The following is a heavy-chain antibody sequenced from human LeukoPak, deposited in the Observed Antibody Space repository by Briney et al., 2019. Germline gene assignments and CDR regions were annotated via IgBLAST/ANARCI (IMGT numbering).Heavy chain of an antibody. Sequence: SETLFLTCTVSGGSISSGDYYWSWIRQPPGKGLEWIGYIYYSGSTYYNPSLKSRVTISVDTSKNQFSLKLSSVTAADTAVYYCARGHQLLYPSQTHDAFDIWGQGTMVTVSS. J-gene: IGHJ3*02. D-gene: IGHD2-2*02. CDR1: GGSISSGDYY. V-gene: IGHV4-30-4*08. CDR3: ARGHQLLYPSQTHDAFDI. CDR2: IYYSGST.